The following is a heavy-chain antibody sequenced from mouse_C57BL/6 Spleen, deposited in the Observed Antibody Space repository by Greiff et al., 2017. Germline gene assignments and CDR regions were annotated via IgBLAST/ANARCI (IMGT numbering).Heavy chain of an antibody. CDR1: GYSFTSYY. CDR3: ARRGDYDARGPYYFDY. V-gene: IGHV1-66*01. D-gene: IGHD2-4*01. CDR2: IYPGSGNT. J-gene: IGHJ2*01. Sequence: QVQLQQSGPELVKPGASVKISCKASGYSFTSYYIHWVKQRPGQGLEWIGWIYPGSGNTKYNEKFKGKATLTADTSSSTAYMQLSSLTSEDSAVYYCARRGDYDARGPYYFDYWGQGTTLTVSS.